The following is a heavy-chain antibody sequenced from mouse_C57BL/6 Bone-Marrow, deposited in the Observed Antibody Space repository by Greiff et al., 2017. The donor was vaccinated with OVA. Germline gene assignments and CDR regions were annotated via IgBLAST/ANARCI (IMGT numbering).Heavy chain of an antibody. CDR3: TRDRYFAWFAY. J-gene: IGHJ3*01. CDR2: ISSGGDYI. Sequence: EVQGVESGEGLVKPGGSLKLSCAASGFTFSSYAMSWVRQTPEKRLEWVAYISSGGDYIYYADTVKGRFTISRDNARNTLYLQMSSLKSEDTAMYYCTRDRYFAWFAYWGQGTLVTVSA. CDR1: GFTFSSYA. V-gene: IGHV5-9-1*02.